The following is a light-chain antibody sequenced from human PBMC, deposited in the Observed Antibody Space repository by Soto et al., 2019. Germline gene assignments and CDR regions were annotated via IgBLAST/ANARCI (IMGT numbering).Light chain of an antibody. V-gene: IGKV3D-15*01. J-gene: IGKJ1*01. Sequence: EIVLTQSPATLSVSPGERATLSCRASQSVSSSLAWYQQKPGQAPRLLIYGASTRATGIPARFSGSGSGTDFTRTISSLQSEDFAVYYCQQYNNWPRTFGQGTKVDIK. CDR3: QQYNNWPRT. CDR1: QSVSSS. CDR2: GAS.